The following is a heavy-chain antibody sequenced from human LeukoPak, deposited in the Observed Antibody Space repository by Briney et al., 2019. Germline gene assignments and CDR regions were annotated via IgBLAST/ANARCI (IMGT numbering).Heavy chain of an antibody. CDR3: ARGGQRAAGRARGY. J-gene: IGHJ4*02. CDR1: GYTFSGYY. CDR2: INPNSGGT. V-gene: IGHV1-2*02. Sequence: ASVKVSCKASGYTFSGYYIHWVRQAPGQGLEWMGWINPNSGGTDYAQKFQGRVTMTSDMSISTVYMELSRLRSDDTAVYYSARGGQRAAGRARGYWGQGTLVTVSS. D-gene: IGHD6-13*01.